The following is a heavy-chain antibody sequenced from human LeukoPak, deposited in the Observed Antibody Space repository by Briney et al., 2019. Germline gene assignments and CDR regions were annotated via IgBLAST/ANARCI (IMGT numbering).Heavy chain of an antibody. CDR3: AKSHLSSRPFDY. V-gene: IGHV3-23*01. D-gene: IGHD6-6*01. Sequence: GGSLRLSCAASGFTFSSYAMSWVRQAPGKGLEWVSAISGSGGSTYYANSVKGRLTISRDNSKNTLYLQMNSLRAEDTAVYYCAKSHLSSRPFDYWGQGTLVTVSS. CDR2: ISGSGGST. CDR1: GFTFSSYA. J-gene: IGHJ4*02.